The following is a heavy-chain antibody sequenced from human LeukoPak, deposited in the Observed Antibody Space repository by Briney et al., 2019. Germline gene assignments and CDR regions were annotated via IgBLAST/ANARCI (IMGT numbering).Heavy chain of an antibody. J-gene: IGHJ4*02. D-gene: IGHD5-18*01. CDR3: ARGDAAMNLVRN. V-gene: IGHV4-59*01. CDR1: GGSFSGYY. CDR2: IYYRGST. Sequence: SETLSLTCAVYGGSFSGYYWSWIRQPPGKGLEWIGYIYYRGSTNYNPSLKSRVTISVDTSKNQFSLKLRSVTAADTAVYFCARGDAAMNLVRNWGQGTLVTVSS.